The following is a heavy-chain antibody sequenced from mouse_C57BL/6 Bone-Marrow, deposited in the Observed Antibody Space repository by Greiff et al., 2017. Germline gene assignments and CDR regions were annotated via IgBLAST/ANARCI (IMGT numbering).Heavy chain of an antibody. J-gene: IGHJ3*01. CDR2: IDPANGTT. Sequence: VQLKESVAELVRPGASVKLSCTASGFNIKNTYMHWVKQRPEQGLEWIGRIDPANGTTKYAPKFQGKATITADTSSNTAYLQLSSLTSEDTAIYYCARVRGHYDGYPAWFAYWGQGTLVTVSA. CDR1: GFNIKNTY. D-gene: IGHD2-3*01. V-gene: IGHV14-3*01. CDR3: ARVRGHYDGYPAWFAY.